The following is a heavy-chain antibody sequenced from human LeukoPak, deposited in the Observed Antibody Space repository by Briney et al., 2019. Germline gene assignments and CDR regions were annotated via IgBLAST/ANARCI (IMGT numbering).Heavy chain of an antibody. D-gene: IGHD6-19*01. V-gene: IGHV3-23*01. Sequence: GGSLRLSCAASGFTFSSYAMSWVRQAPGKGLEWVSAISGSGGSTYYADSMKGRFTISRDNSKNTLYLQMNSLRAEDTAVYYCAKAGYSSGWSNWGQGTLVTVSS. CDR1: GFTFSSYA. CDR3: AKAGYSSGWSN. CDR2: ISGSGGST. J-gene: IGHJ4*02.